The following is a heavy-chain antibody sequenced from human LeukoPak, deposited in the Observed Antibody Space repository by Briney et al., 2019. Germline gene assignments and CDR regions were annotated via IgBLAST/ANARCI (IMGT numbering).Heavy chain of an antibody. D-gene: IGHD3-9*01. Sequence: ASVKVSCKVSGYTLTELSMHWVRQAPGKGLEWMGGFDPEDGETIYEQKFQGRVTMNEDTSTDTAYMELSSLRSEDTAVYYCATGPKLRYFDWPSSFDYWGQGTLVTVSS. CDR2: FDPEDGET. CDR3: ATGPKLRYFDWPSSFDY. V-gene: IGHV1-24*01. CDR1: GYTLTELS. J-gene: IGHJ4*02.